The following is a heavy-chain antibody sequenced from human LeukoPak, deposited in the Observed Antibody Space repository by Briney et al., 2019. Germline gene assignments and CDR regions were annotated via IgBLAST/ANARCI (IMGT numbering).Heavy chain of an antibody. CDR3: ATDQRYAFDY. Sequence: GGSLRLSCAASGFTFSSYEMNWVRQAPGKGLEWVSSISSSGDTIYYADSVKGRVTISRDDGKNTLYLHMNSLRDDDTAVYYCATDQRYAFDYWGQGILVTVSS. V-gene: IGHV3-48*03. J-gene: IGHJ4*02. D-gene: IGHD3-9*01. CDR1: GFTFSSYE. CDR2: ISSSGDTI.